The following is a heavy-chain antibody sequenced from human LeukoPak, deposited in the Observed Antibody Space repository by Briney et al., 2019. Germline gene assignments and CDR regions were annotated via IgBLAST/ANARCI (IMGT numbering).Heavy chain of an antibody. CDR3: AKQPYSSSSSTTFDS. J-gene: IGHJ4*02. Sequence: GGSLRLSCAAPGFTFSSYAMSWVRQAPGKGLEWVSGISYSGSSVYYADSVKGRFTISRDNSKNTLYLQMNSLRAEDTAVYYCAKQPYSSSSSTTFDSWGQGTLVTVSS. D-gene: IGHD6-6*01. CDR2: ISYSGSSV. CDR1: GFTFSSYA. V-gene: IGHV3-23*01.